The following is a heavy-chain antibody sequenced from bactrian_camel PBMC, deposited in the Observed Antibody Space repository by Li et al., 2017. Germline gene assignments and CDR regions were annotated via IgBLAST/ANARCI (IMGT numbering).Heavy chain of an antibody. Sequence: HVQLVESGGGSVQAGGSLRLSCVSIGSTYTMAWFRQAPGKEREAVASIYTVDGSTYYADSVKGRFSISQDNAKNVVYLQMDNVKLDDTAMYYCAPDSSPQMGCYWTRGTQVTVS. CDR1: GSTYT. CDR2: IYTVDGST. V-gene: IGHV3S63*01. D-gene: IGHD3*01. J-gene: IGHJ4*01. CDR3: APDSSPQMGCY.